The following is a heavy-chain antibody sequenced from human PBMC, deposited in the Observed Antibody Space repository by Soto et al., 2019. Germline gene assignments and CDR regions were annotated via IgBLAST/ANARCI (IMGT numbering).Heavy chain of an antibody. J-gene: IGHJ6*02. CDR1: GDSVSSNSAA. V-gene: IGHV6-1*01. CDR3: AKEIARGYYYYYYGMDV. D-gene: IGHD1-26*01. Sequence: TLSLTCAISGDSVSSNSAAWNWIRQSPSRGLGWLGRTYYRSKWYNDYAVSVKSRITINPDTSKNQFSLQLNSVTPEDTAVYYYAKEIARGYYYYYYGMDVWGQGTTVTVSS. CDR2: TYYRSKWYN.